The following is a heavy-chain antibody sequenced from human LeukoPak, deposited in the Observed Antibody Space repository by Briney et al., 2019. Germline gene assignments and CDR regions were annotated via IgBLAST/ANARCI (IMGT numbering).Heavy chain of an antibody. D-gene: IGHD2-15*01. CDR1: GFTFSSYG. V-gene: IGHV3-30*18. CDR3: AKEGYCSGGSCYSGGSFDY. Sequence: TGGSLRLSCAASGFTFSSYGMHWVRQAPGKGLEWVAVISYDGSNKYYADSVKGRFTISRDNSKNTLYLQMNSLRAEDTAVYYCAKEGYCSGGSCYSGGSFDYWGQGTLVTVSS. CDR2: ISYDGSNK. J-gene: IGHJ4*02.